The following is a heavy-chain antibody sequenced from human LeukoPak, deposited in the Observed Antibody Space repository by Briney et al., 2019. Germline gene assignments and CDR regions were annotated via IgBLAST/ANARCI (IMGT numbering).Heavy chain of an antibody. V-gene: IGHV1-18*01. CDR3: ARNRVGETGHFDY. D-gene: IGHD1-26*01. CDR1: GYTFTSYG. Sequence: ASVKVSCKASGYTFTSYGINWVRQAPGQGLEWMGWISAYNGNRNYAQRFQGRVTMTTNSSTRTAYMELRSLRSDDTAIYYCARNRVGETGHFDYWGQGTLVTVSS. J-gene: IGHJ4*01. CDR2: ISAYNGNR.